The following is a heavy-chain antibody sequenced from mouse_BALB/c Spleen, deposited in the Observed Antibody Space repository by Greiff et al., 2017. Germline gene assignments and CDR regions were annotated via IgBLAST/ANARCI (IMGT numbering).Heavy chain of an antibody. CDR1: GYSFTGYF. V-gene: IGHV1-20*02. CDR3: ARGVITHYYFDY. J-gene: IGHJ2*01. CDR2: INPYNGDT. Sequence: EVQLQESGPELVKPGASVKISCKASGYSFTGYFMNWVMQSHGKSLEWIGRINPYNGDTFYNQKFKGKATLTVDKSSSTAHMELRSLASEDSAVYYCARGVITHYYFDYWGQGTTLTVSS. D-gene: IGHD1-2*01.